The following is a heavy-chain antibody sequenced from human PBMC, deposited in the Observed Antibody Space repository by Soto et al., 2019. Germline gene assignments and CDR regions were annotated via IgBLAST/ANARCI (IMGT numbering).Heavy chain of an antibody. V-gene: IGHV4-31*03. CDR2: IYYSGST. J-gene: IGHJ4*02. D-gene: IGHD2-2*01. CDR3: ARQYCSSTSCYVAFDY. Sequence: QVQLQESGPGLVKPSQTLALTCTVSGGSISSGGYYWSWIRQHPGKGLELIGYIYYSGSTYYNPSLKRRVTISVDTSKNEFSLKLSSVTAADTAVYYCARQYCSSTSCYVAFDYWGQGTLVTVSS. CDR1: GGSISSGGYY.